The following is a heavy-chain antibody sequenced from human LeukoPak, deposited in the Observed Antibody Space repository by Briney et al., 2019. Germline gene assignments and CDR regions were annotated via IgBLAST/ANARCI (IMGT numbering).Heavy chain of an antibody. D-gene: IGHD6-19*01. V-gene: IGHV4-39*07. J-gene: IGHJ5*02. CDR1: GFTFSSYW. CDR3: ARGVWPIAVAGGGYNWFDP. Sequence: GSLRLSCAASGFTFSSYWMSWVRQSPGKGLEWIGSIYYSGSTYYNPSLKSRVTISIDTSKNQFSLKLSSVTAADTAVYYCARGVWPIAVAGGGYNWFDPWGQGTLVTVSS. CDR2: IYYSGST.